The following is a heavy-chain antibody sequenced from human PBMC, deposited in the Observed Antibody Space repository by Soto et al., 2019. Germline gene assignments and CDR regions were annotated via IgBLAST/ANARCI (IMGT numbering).Heavy chain of an antibody. CDR3: ARLGSQPDAFDI. CDR1: GGSISSSSYY. V-gene: IGHV4-39*01. CDR2: IYYSGST. J-gene: IGHJ3*02. Sequence: QLQLQESGPGLVRPSETLSLTCTVSGGSISSSSYYWGWIRQPPGKGLEWIGSIYYSGSTYYNPSLKSRVTISVDTSKNQFSLKLSSVTAAVTAVYYCARLGSQPDAFDIWGQGTMVTVSS.